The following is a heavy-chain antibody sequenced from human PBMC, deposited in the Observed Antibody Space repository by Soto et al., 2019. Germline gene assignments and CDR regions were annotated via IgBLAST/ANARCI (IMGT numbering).Heavy chain of an antibody. J-gene: IGHJ4*02. D-gene: IGHD1-26*01. V-gene: IGHV3-30*03. CDR1: GFPFNSYD. CDR3: ARSEGGSYPYFEY. Sequence: QVQLVESGGDVVQPGRSLRLSCAASGFPFNSYDMHWVRQAPGKGLEWVAVISYEGGNKNYADSVKGRFTISRDNSQNTLYLQRTSLGAEDTAVYYCARSEGGSYPYFEYWGQGTLVTVSS. CDR2: ISYEGGNK.